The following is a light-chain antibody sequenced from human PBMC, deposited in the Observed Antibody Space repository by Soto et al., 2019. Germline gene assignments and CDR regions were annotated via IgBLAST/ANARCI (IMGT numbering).Light chain of an antibody. Sequence: EIGLTQSPGTLSLSPGERATLSCRASQSVSSNYLAWYQQKPGQAPRLLIYGASSRATGIPDRFSGSGSGTDFTLTISRLEPEDFAVYYCQQYVSSPITFGQGTRLEIK. CDR1: QSVSSNY. CDR2: GAS. CDR3: QQYVSSPIT. J-gene: IGKJ5*01. V-gene: IGKV3-20*01.